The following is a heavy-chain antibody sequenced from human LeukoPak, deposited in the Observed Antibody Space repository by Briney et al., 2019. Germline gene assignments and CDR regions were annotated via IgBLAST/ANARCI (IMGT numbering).Heavy chain of an antibody. V-gene: IGHV3-23*01. CDR3: ARGSSSWYLAPFDY. D-gene: IGHD6-13*01. J-gene: IGHJ4*02. CDR1: GFTFSSYA. Sequence: PGGSLRLSCAASGFTFSSYAMNWVRQAPGKGLEWVSSGHSDGTTYYADSVKGRFTVSRDNSKNTLSLQMNSLRAEDTAVYYCARGSSSWYLAPFDYWGQGTLVTVSS. CDR2: SGHSDGTT.